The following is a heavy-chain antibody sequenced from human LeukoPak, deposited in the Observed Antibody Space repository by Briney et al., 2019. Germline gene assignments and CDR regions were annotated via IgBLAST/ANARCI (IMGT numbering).Heavy chain of an antibody. J-gene: IGHJ4*02. CDR2: ISYDGSNK. D-gene: IGHD1-7*01. CDR1: GFTFSSYG. CDR3: AKGWLELTSGYFDY. V-gene: IGHV3-30*18. Sequence: GGSLRLSCAASGFTFSSYGMHWVRQAPGKGLEWVAVISYDGSNKYYADSVKGRFTISRDNSKNTLCLQMNSLRAEDTAVYYCAKGWLELTSGYFDYWGQGTLVTVSS.